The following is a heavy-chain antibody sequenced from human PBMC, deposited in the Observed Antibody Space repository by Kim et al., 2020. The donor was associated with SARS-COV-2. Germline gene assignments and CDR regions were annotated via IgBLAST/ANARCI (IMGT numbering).Heavy chain of an antibody. CDR3: ARGELASHGAFDI. D-gene: IGHD6-6*01. Sequence: YAQTLQGRVTRTTDTSTSTAYMELRSLRSDDTAVYYCARGELASHGAFDIWGQGTMVTVSS. J-gene: IGHJ3*02. V-gene: IGHV1-18*01.